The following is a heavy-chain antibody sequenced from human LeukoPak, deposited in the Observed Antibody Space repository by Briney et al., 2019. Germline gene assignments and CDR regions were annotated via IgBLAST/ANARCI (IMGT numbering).Heavy chain of an antibody. J-gene: IGHJ4*02. CDR3: ASGKLPKYRGFDY. CDR2: IRSKAHSYAT. D-gene: IGHD1-7*01. Sequence: GGSLKLSCAASGFSFSGSSIYWVRQASGKGLEWVGRIRSKAHSYATAYAASVKGRFTISRDDSKSTAYLQMNSLETEDTAVYYCASGKLPKYRGFDYWGQGTLVAVSS. CDR1: GFSFSGSS. V-gene: IGHV3-73*01.